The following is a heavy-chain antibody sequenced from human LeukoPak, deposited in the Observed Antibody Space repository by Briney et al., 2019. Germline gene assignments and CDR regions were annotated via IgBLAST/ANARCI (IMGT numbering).Heavy chain of an antibody. CDR3: ARLSTLNWYFDL. D-gene: IGHD1-1*01. CDR1: GGSISSSSYY. Sequence: SETLSLTCTVSGGSISSSSYYWGWIRQPPGKGLEWIGSIYYSGSTYYNPSLKSRVTISVDTSKTQFSLKLSSVTAADTAVYYCARLSTLNWYFDLWGRGTLVTVSS. V-gene: IGHV4-39*01. J-gene: IGHJ2*01. CDR2: IYYSGST.